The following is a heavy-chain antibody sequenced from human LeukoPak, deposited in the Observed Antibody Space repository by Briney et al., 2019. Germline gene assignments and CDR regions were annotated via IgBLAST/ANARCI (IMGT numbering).Heavy chain of an antibody. D-gene: IGHD5-24*01. J-gene: IGHJ6*02. CDR3: AGDVRWLHTILYSMDV. Sequence: GGSLRLSCAASGFTFSDYYMSWIRQAPGKGLEWVSYISSSGSTIYYADSVKGRFTISRDNAKNSLYLQMNSLRAEDTAVYYCAGDVRWLHTILYSMDVWGQGTTVTVSS. V-gene: IGHV3-11*01. CDR1: GFTFSDYY. CDR2: ISSSGSTI.